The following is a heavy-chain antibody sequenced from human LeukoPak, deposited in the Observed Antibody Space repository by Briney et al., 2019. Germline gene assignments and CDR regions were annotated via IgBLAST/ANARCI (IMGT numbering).Heavy chain of an antibody. J-gene: IGHJ6*03. Sequence: PGGSLRLSCAAAGFAFSSYWMTWVRQAPGKGLEWVAYIKQDGSDKYYVDSVKGRFTVSRDNAKNSLYLEMNSLRADDTAVYYCARGASWNYYYYMDVWGKGTTVTVSS. CDR1: GFAFSSYW. CDR3: ARGASWNYYYYMDV. CDR2: IKQDGSDK. V-gene: IGHV3-7*01. D-gene: IGHD2-2*01.